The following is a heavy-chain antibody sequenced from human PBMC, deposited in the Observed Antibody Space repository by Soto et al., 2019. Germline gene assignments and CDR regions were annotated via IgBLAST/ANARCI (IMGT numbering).Heavy chain of an antibody. D-gene: IGHD6-13*01. V-gene: IGHV3-53*02. CDR2: LYSDGRT. CDR3: ARCSGWYGQCYVAC. J-gene: IGHJ4*02. Sequence: DVQLVETGGGLIQPGGSLRLSCAASGFIVSSSYMSWVRQAPGKGLEWVSVLYSDGRTYYADSVKGRFTISRDNSKNTLYLQMNSLSAEDTAVYYWARCSGWYGQCYVACWGQGTLVTVSS. CDR1: GFIVSSSY.